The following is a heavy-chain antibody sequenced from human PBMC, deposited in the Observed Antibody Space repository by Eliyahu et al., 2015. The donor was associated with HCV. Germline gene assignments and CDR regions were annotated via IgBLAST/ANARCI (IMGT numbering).Heavy chain of an antibody. J-gene: IGHJ4*01. Sequence: QITLKESGPTLVKPTQTLTLTCSFSGFSLSTSGVGVGWIRQPPGKALEWLALIYWDDVKRYSPSMGTRLTVTKDTSRSQVVLTMTNVAPVDTATYFCAHRASGYDGDFLYYFDYWGHGTPVTVSS. CDR1: GFSLSTSGVG. V-gene: IGHV2-5*02. D-gene: IGHD4-17*01. CDR2: IYWDDVK. CDR3: AHRASGYDGDFLYYFDY.